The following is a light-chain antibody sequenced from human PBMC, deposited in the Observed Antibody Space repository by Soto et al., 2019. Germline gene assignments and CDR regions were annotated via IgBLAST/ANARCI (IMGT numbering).Light chain of an antibody. CDR3: QQRSDWPRT. J-gene: IGKJ1*01. CDR1: QSVRTC. Sequence: DIVLTQSPATLSLSRRDRATLSCRASQSVRTCLAWYQQKPGQAPRLLIYDASNRATGIPARFSGRGSGTDFTLTISSLEPEDFAVYYCQQRSDWPRTFGQGTKLEIK. V-gene: IGKV3-11*01. CDR2: DAS.